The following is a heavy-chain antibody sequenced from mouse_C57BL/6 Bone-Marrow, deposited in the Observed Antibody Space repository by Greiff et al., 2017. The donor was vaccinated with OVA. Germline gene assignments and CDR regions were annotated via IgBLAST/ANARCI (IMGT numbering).Heavy chain of an antibody. CDR2: INPNYGTT. Sequence: VQLQQSGPELVKPGASVKISCKASGYSFTDYNMNWVKQSNGKSLEWIGVINPNYGTTSYNQKFKGKATLTVDRSSSTAYMQLNSLTSEDSAVYYCATIYYGPYYAMDYWGQGTSVTVSS. CDR3: ATIYYGPYYAMDY. J-gene: IGHJ4*01. CDR1: GYSFTDYN. V-gene: IGHV1-39*01. D-gene: IGHD2-1*01.